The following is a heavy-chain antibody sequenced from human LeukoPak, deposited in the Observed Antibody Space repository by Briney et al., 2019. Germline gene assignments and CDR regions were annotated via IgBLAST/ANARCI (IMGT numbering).Heavy chain of an antibody. CDR2: ISGSGGRT. CDR1: GFTFSTYG. Sequence: GGSLRLSCAASGFTFSTYGMSWVRQAPGKGLDWVSGISGSGGRTTYADSVAGRFTVSRDNSKNTLYQQMNNLRAEDTALYYCARDRNADPHWPGGDWFDPWGQGTLVTVSS. CDR3: ARDRNADPHWPGGDWFDP. V-gene: IGHV3-23*01. J-gene: IGHJ5*02. D-gene: IGHD4-23*01.